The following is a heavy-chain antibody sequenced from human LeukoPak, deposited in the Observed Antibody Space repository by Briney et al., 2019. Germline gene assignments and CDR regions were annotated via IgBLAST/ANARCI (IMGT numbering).Heavy chain of an antibody. V-gene: IGHV3-48*01. CDR1: GFTFSSYS. D-gene: IGHD4-17*01. J-gene: IGHJ6*03. Sequence: GRSLRLSCAASGFTFSSYSMNWDRQAPGKGLEWVSYISTSSSTIYYADSVKGRFTISRDNAKNSLYLQMDSLRAEDTAVYYCARGRTVYYYYMDVWGKGTTVTVSS. CDR3: ARGRTVYYYYMDV. CDR2: ISTSSSTI.